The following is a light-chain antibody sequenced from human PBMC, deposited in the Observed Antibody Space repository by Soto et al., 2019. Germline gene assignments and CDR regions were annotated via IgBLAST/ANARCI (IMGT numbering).Light chain of an antibody. CDR2: EVT. CDR1: SSDVGTYNL. J-gene: IGLJ1*01. V-gene: IGLV2-23*02. Sequence: QSVLTQPASVSGSPGQSVTISCSGTSSDVGTYNLVSWYQQHPGKAPKLIIYEVTKRPSGVSNRFSGSKSGNTASLTISGLQAEDEADYYCCSCAGSTTLYVFGTGTKVTVL. CDR3: CSCAGSTTLYV.